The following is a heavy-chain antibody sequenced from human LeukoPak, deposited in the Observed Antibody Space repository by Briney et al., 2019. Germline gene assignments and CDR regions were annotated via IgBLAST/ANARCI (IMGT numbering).Heavy chain of an antibody. CDR2: IWYDGSNK. CDR1: GFTFSSYG. J-gene: IGHJ4*02. D-gene: IGHD3-3*01. CDR3: ARNRVEWLLYPYYFDY. V-gene: IGHV3-33*01. Sequence: GGSLRLSCAASGFTFSSYGVHWVRQAPGKGLEWVAVIWYDGSNKYYADSVKGRFTISRDNSKNTLYPQMNSLRAEDTAVYYCARNRVEWLLYPYYFDYWGQGTLVTVSS.